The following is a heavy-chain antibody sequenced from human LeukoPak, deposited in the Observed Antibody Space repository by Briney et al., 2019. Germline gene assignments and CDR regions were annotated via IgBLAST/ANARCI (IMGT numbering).Heavy chain of an antibody. CDR3: ARARNCGWEGDCAFDL. CDR1: EFPFSTYT. D-gene: IGHD6-19*01. J-gene: IGHJ3*01. V-gene: IGHV3-21*01. Sequence: GGSLRLSCAASEFPFSTYTMNWVRQAPGKGLEWVSSITTTSSYIYYADSVKGRFTISRDNAKNSLYLQMNSLRAEDTAVYYCARARNCGWEGDCAFDLWGQGTMVTVSS. CDR2: ITTTSSYI.